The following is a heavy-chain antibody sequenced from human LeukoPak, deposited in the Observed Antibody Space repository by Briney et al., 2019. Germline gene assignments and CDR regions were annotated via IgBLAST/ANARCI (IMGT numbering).Heavy chain of an antibody. CDR2: IYSGGST. CDR3: ARSEDSSGYPY. V-gene: IGHV3-53*01. D-gene: IGHD3-22*01. J-gene: IGHJ4*02. Sequence: PGGSLRPSCAASGFTVSSNYMSWVRQAPGKGLEGVAVIYSGGSTYYADSVRGRFTVSRDNSKNTLYLQMNGLRAEDTAVYHCARSEDSSGYPYWGQGTLVTVSS. CDR1: GFTVSSNY.